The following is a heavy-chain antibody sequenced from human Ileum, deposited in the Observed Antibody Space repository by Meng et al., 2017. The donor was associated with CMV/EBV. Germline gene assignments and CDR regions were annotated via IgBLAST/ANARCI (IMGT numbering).Heavy chain of an antibody. D-gene: IGHD2-2*01. CDR3: ASSGTIVVVPAADYYYGMDV. CDR2: INSDGSST. Sequence: GESLKISCAASGFTFSSYWMHWVRQAPGKGLVWVSRINSDGSSTSYADSVKGRFTISRDNAKNTLYLQMNSLRAEDTAVYYCASSGTIVVVPAADYYYGMDVWGQGTMVTVSS. J-gene: IGHJ6*02. V-gene: IGHV3-74*01. CDR1: GFTFSSYW.